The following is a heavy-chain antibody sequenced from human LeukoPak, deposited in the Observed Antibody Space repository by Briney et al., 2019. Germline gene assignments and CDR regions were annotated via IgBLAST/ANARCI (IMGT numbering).Heavy chain of an antibody. D-gene: IGHD2-21*01. CDR2: IIPIFGTA. J-gene: IGHJ5*02. CDR3: ARVDYIPYNWFDP. Sequence: ASVKVSCKASGGTFSSYAISWVRQAPGQGLEWMGGIIPIFGTANYAQKFQGRVTITTDESTSIAYMELSSLRSEDTAVYYCARVDYIPYNWFDPWGQGTLVTVSS. V-gene: IGHV1-69*05. CDR1: GGTFSSYA.